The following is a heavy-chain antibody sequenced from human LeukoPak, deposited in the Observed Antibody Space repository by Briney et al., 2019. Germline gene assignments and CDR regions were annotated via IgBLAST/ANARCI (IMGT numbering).Heavy chain of an antibody. J-gene: IGHJ6*02. V-gene: IGHV3-48*04. CDR3: ARDLSYYYGMDV. Sequence: GGSLRLSCAAPGLTFSSYPMSWVRQAPGKGLEWVSSISGSDTTIHYADSVKGRFTISRDNAKNSLYLQMYSLRAEDTAVYYCARDLSYYYGMDVWGQGTTVTVSS. CDR1: GLTFSSYP. CDR2: ISGSDTTI.